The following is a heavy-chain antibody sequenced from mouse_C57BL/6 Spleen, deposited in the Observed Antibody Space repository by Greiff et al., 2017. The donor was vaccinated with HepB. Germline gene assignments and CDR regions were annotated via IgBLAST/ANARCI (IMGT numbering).Heavy chain of an antibody. V-gene: IGHV1-81*01. CDR1: GYTFTSYG. CDR3: ARGNYYGSSSYWYFDV. J-gene: IGHJ1*03. D-gene: IGHD1-1*01. Sequence: QVQLQQSGAELARPGASVKLSCKASGYTFTSYGISWVKQSTGQGLEWIGEIYPRSGNTYYNEKFKGKATLTADKSSSTAYMERRSLTSEDSAVYFCARGNYYGSSSYWYFDVWGTGTTVTVSS. CDR2: IYPRSGNT.